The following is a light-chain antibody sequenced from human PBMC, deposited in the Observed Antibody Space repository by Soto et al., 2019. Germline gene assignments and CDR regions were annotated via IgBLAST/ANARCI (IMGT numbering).Light chain of an antibody. CDR2: DVS. Sequence: QSALTQPRSVSGSPGQSVTISCTGTSSDVGGYNYVSWYQQHPGKAPKLIIYDVSERPSGVPDRFSGSKSGNTASLTISGLQAEDEADYYCCSYAGSYSLYVFGTGPMLTVL. CDR1: SSDVGGYNY. V-gene: IGLV2-11*01. CDR3: CSYAGSYSLYV. J-gene: IGLJ1*01.